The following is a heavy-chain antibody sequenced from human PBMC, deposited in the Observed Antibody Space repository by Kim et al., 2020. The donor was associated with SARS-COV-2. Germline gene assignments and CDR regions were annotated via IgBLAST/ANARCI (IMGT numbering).Heavy chain of an antibody. CDR2: IYSSGAT. D-gene: IGHD3-22*01. V-gene: IGHV4-30-4*08. CDR3: AIMSRFYYDSSAYDH. Sequence: SETLSLTCTVSGTSFSSGDFFLSWIRQPPGKGLEWIGFIYSSGATSYNPSLKSRLVFSVDTSESQFPLRLSSVTAADTAVYYCAIMSRFYYDSSAYDHWGQGT. CDR1: GTSFSSGDFF. J-gene: IGHJ5*02.